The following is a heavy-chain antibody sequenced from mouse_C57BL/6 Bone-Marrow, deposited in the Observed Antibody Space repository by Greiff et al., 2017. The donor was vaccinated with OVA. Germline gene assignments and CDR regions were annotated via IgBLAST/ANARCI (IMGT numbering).Heavy chain of an antibody. CDR1: GYTFPSSG. CDR2: IYPRSGNT. V-gene: IGHV1-81*01. J-gene: IGHJ4*01. Sequence: VMLVESGAELARPGASVKLSCKASGYTFPSSGISWVKQRTGQGLEWIGEIYPRSGNTYYNEKLKGRATLTAAKSSSTASIELRSLTSEDSAVYFCARSEGAMDYWGQGTSVTVSS. CDR3: ARSEGAMDY.